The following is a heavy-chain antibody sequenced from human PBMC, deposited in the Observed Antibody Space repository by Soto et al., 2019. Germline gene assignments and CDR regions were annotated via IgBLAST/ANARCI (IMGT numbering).Heavy chain of an antibody. Sequence: GGSLRLSCAASGFTFSGYAMIWVRQAPGKGLEWVAHIVPDGRNQYWADSVKGRFTGSRDNAKNTVYLQMNSLRTEDTAVYYCARGPTHGAFDLWGQGTMVTVS. J-gene: IGHJ3*01. CDR3: ARGPTHGAFDL. V-gene: IGHV3-30-3*01. CDR1: GFTFSGYA. CDR2: IVPDGRNQ.